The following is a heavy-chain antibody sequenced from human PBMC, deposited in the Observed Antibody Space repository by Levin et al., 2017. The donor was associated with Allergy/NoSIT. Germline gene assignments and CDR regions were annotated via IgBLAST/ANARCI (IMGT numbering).Heavy chain of an antibody. D-gene: IGHD6-6*01. CDR2: ISSSSSYI. V-gene: IGHV3-21*01. CDR1: AFTFSSYS. Sequence: GESLKISCAASAFTFSSYSMNWVRQAPGKGLEWVSSISSSSSYIYYADSVRGRFTISRDNAKNSLYLQMNSLRAEDTAVYYCAREYSSSSSYYGMDVWGQGTTVTVSS. J-gene: IGHJ6*02. CDR3: AREYSSSSSYYGMDV.